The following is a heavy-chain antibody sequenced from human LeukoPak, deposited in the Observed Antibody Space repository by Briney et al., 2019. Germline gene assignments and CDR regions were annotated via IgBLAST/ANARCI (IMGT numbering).Heavy chain of an antibody. D-gene: IGHD3-10*01. J-gene: IGHJ2*01. CDR3: VRYYTRHSWYFDL. Sequence: NPGRSLRLSCAASGFTFSSYSMNWVRQAPGKGLEWVSSISSSSSYIYYADSVKGRFTISRDNAKNSLYLQMNSLRAEDTAVYYCVRYYTRHSWYFDLRGRGTLVTVSS. V-gene: IGHV3-21*01. CDR2: ISSSSSYI. CDR1: GFTFSSYS.